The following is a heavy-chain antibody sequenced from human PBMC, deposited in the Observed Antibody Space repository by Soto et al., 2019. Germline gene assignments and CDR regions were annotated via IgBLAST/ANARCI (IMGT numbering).Heavy chain of an antibody. J-gene: IGHJ4*02. V-gene: IGHV3-30*18. CDR1: GFTFSAYG. Sequence: GSLRLSCAASGFTFSAYGMHWVRQAPGKWLEWVAAISHDGTNKNYGDSVKGRFTISRDNSKKTLYLQMNSLRPEDTALYYCAKDEYYYSRSGYYIFDSWGQGTLVTVSS. D-gene: IGHD3-22*01. CDR3: AKDEYYYSRSGYYIFDS. CDR2: ISHDGTNK.